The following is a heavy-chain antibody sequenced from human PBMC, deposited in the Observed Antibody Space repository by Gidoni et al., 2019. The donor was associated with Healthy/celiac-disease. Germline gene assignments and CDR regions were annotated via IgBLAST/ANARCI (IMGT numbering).Heavy chain of an antibody. CDR2: IDPSDSYT. D-gene: IGHD5-18*01. CDR3: ARHVDTAHFDY. V-gene: IGHV5-10-1*03. J-gene: IGHJ4*02. CDR1: GYSFTSYW. Sequence: DVQLVQSGAEGKKPGEYLRISCKGSGYSFTSYWISWVRQMPGKGLEWMGRIDPSDSYTNSSPSFQGHVTISADKSSSTAFLQWSSLKASDTAMYYCARHVDTAHFDYWGQGTLVTVSS.